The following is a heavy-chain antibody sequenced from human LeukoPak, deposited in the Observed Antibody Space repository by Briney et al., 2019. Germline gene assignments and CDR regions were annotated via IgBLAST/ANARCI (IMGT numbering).Heavy chain of an antibody. J-gene: IGHJ4*02. CDR2: INPNSGGT. CDR1: GYTFTSYY. D-gene: IGHD5-18*01. Sequence: ASVKVSCKASGYTFTSYYMHWVRQAPGQGLEWMGWINPNSGGTNYAQKFQGRVTMTRDTSISTAYMELSRLRSDDTAEYYCARSGGYSYGYGYWGQGTLVTVSS. CDR3: ARSGGYSYGYGY. V-gene: IGHV1-2*02.